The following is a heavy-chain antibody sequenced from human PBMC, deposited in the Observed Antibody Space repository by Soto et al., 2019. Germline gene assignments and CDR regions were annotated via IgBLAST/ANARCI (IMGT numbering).Heavy chain of an antibody. V-gene: IGHV3-23*01. CDR1: GFTFSSYA. J-gene: IGHJ4*02. Sequence: GGSLRLSCAASGFTFSSYAMSWVRQAPGKGLEWVSAISGSGGSTYYADSVKGRFTISSENYKNTLYLQMNSLRAEDTAVYYCAKDTLGEQWAGDYWGQGTLVTVSS. D-gene: IGHD3-16*01. CDR2: ISGSGGST. CDR3: AKDTLGEQWAGDY.